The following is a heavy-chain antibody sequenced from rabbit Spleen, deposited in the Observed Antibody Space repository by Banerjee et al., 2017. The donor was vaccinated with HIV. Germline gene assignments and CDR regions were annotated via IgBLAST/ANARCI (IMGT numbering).Heavy chain of an antibody. V-gene: IGHV1S47*01. J-gene: IGHJ3*01. CDR2: IYAVKGST. D-gene: IGHD4-1*01. CDR1: GFDLSRYG. CDR3: ARAIVPWLGLTRLDL. Sequence: QEQLVESGGGLVQPGGSLKLSCKASGFDLSRYGVSWVRQAPGKGLEWIGIIYAVKGSTDYASWVNGRFTISSDNAQNTVDLQMHSLTAADTATYFCARAIVPWLGLTRLDLWGPGTLVTVS.